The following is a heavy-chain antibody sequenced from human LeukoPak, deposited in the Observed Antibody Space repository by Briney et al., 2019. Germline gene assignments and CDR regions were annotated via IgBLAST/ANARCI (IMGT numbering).Heavy chain of an antibody. CDR3: AKPYYDILTGYYANWYLDL. V-gene: IGHV3-23*01. J-gene: IGHJ2*01. CDR2: ISDGGDIT. D-gene: IGHD3-9*01. Sequence: GGSLRLSCAASGFTFSNYAMSWVRQAPGKGLEWVSGISDGGDITYYADSMKGRFTISRDNSKNTLYLQMNSLRAEDTAVYYCAKPYYDILTGYYANWYLDLWGRGTLVTVSS. CDR1: GFTFSNYA.